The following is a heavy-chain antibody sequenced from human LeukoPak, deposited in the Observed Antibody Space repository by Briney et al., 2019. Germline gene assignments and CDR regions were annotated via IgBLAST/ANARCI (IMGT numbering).Heavy chain of an antibody. J-gene: IGHJ5*02. Sequence: PSETLSLTCAVSGGSISSGGYSWSWIRQPPGKGLEWIGYIYHSGSTYYNPSLKSRVTISVDRSKNQFSLKLSSVTAADTAVYYCARLQYGSGSYYTPWFDPWGQGTLVTVSS. V-gene: IGHV4-30-2*01. CDR1: GGSISSGGYS. CDR2: IYHSGST. D-gene: IGHD3-10*01. CDR3: ARLQYGSGSYYTPWFDP.